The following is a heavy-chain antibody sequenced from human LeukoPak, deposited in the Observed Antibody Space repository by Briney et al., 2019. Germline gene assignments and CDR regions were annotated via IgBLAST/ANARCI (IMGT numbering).Heavy chain of an antibody. CDR3: VSRDGYSYGLDY. CDR2: IWYDGSNK. Sequence: GESLRLSCAASGFTFSRNAMHWVRQAPGKGLEWVTVIWYDGSNKYYADSVKGRFTISRDNSKNTLYLQVNSLRVEDTAVYYCVSRDGYSYGLDYWGQGTPVTVSS. D-gene: IGHD5-18*01. J-gene: IGHJ4*02. CDR1: GFTFSRNA. V-gene: IGHV3-33*01.